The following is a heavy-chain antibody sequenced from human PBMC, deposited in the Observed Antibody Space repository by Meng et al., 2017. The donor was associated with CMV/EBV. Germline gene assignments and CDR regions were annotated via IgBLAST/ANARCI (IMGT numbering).Heavy chain of an antibody. CDR2: ISSSGSTI. V-gene: IGHV3-11*04. J-gene: IGHJ3*02. Sequence: GGSLRLSCAASGFTFSDYYMSWIRQAPGKGLEWVSYISSSGSTIYYADSVKGRFTISRDNAKNSLYLQMNSLRAEDTAVYYCARVGLVPAAKDAFDIWGQGTMVTVSS. D-gene: IGHD2-2*01. CDR3: ARVGLVPAAKDAFDI. CDR1: GFTFSDYY.